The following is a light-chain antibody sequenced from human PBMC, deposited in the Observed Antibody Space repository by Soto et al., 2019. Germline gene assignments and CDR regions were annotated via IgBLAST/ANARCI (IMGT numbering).Light chain of an antibody. CDR1: SSDIGGYKY. CDR3: TSYSRYSVLV. V-gene: IGLV2-14*01. Sequence: QSVLTQPASVSGSPGQSVTISCTGTSSDIGGYKYVSWYQQHPGKAPKLIIFEVSNRPSGASDRFSGSNSGNTASLTISGLQAEDEADYYCTSYSRYSVLVFGGGTKVTV. J-gene: IGLJ3*02. CDR2: EVS.